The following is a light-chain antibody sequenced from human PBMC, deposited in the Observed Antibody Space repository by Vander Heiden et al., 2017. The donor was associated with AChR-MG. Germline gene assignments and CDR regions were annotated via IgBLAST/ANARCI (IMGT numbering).Light chain of an antibody. V-gene: IGLV3-1*01. CDR1: ELGDKY. CDR3: QAWDSSSGVI. CDR2: QNF. J-gene: IGLJ2*01. Sequence: SYELTQPPSVSVSPGQTASITCSGDELGDKYACWYQQKPGQSPVLVIYQNFKRPSGIPERFSASNSGNTATLTISGTQAMDEADYYCQAWDSSSGVIFGGGTKLTVL.